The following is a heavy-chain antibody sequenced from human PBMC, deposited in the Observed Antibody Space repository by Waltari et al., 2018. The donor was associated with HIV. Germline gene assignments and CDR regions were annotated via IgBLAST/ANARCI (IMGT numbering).Heavy chain of an antibody. CDR3: AKLGNYNWLDP. CDR1: GYIFTKYA. Sequence: QVQLVQFGSELKKPGASVKVSCKASGYIFTKYALNWVRQAPGQGLEWMGWINTITGNPTYAQGFTGRFVFSLDTSVSTAYLQISSLKPEDTAVYYCAKLGNYNWLDPWGQGTLVTVSS. D-gene: IGHD7-27*01. V-gene: IGHV7-4-1*02. J-gene: IGHJ5*02. CDR2: INTITGNP.